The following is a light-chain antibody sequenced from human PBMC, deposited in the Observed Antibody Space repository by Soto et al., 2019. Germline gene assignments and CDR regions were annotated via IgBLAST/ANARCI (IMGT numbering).Light chain of an antibody. CDR1: SSDVGGYNY. Sequence: QSALTQPRSVSGSPGQSVTISCTGTSSDVGGYNYVSWYQQDPGKAPKLMIYDVTKRPSGVPDRFSGSKSGNTASLTISGLQAADEADYFCCSYAGSYTLLFGGGTKLTVL. CDR2: DVT. CDR3: CSYAGSYTLL. J-gene: IGLJ2*01. V-gene: IGLV2-11*01.